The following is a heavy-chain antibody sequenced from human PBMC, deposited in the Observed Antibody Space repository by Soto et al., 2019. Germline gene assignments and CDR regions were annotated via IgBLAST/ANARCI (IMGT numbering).Heavy chain of an antibody. D-gene: IGHD3-3*01. V-gene: IGHV2-5*02. CDR3: AHRVLRTVFGLVTTTAIYFDF. CDR1: GFSLTTSGVG. Sequence: QITLNESGPTVVRPTETLTLTCRFSGFSLTTSGVGVGWVRQSPGKAPEGLALIYWDDEKRYSESLKSRLTNTKYTSKHQVVLTVANLDPTDTATYYCAHRVLRTVFGLVTTTAIYFDFWGQGTPVAVSS. J-gene: IGHJ4*02. CDR2: IYWDDEK.